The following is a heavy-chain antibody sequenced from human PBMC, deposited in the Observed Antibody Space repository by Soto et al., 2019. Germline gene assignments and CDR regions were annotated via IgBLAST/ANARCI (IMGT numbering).Heavy chain of an antibody. V-gene: IGHV3-23*01. CDR3: AKNRGLGAVAGMADY. J-gene: IGHJ4*02. Sequence: WGSLRLSCAASGFTFSSYAMSWVRQAPGKGLEWVSAISGSGDSTYYADSVKERFSISRGNSKNTLYLAMNSLRADDTAVYYYAKNRGLGAVAGMADYWGQGTLVTVSS. CDR1: GFTFSSYA. CDR2: ISGSGDST. D-gene: IGHD6-19*01.